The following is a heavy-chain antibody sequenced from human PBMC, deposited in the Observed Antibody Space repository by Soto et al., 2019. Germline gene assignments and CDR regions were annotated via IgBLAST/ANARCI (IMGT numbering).Heavy chain of an antibody. J-gene: IGHJ4*02. CDR3: ARAVSARRFDY. CDR2: IYTVGST. V-gene: IGHV3-53*01. D-gene: IGHD6-6*01. Sequence: GSLRLSCDASVFTVNSNYMGFVRQTPGKGLEWVSLIYTVGSTYYADPVKGRFTISRDDSKNTLHLQMNSLRAEDTAIYYCARAVSARRFDYWGQGTLVTVPS. CDR1: VFTVNSNY.